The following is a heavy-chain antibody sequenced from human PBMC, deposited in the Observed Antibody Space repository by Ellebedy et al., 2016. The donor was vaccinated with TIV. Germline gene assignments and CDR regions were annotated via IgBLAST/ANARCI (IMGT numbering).Heavy chain of an antibody. J-gene: IGHJ4*02. CDR2: IYDSKTA. V-gene: IGHV4-31*03. D-gene: IGHD1-26*01. Sequence: SETLSLXXTVSGGSITRGDYYWSWIRQYPGKGLEWIGYIYDSKTAFYNPSLKSRLSISIDTSENRFSLKLSSVTAADTALYYCARVIVVASIPHFDYWGQGILVTVSS. CDR1: GGSITRGDYY. CDR3: ARVIVVASIPHFDY.